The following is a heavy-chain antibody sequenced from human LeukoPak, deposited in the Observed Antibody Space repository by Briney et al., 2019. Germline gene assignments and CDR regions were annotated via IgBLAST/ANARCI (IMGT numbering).Heavy chain of an antibody. CDR1: GASISSYY. V-gene: IGHV4-59*01. CDR3: ASYDFWSGSNRFDP. Sequence: SETLSLTCTVSGASISSYYWSWIRQPPGKGLEWIGYIYYSGSTNYNPSLKSRVTISIDTSKNQFSVNLSSVTAADTAVCYCASYDFWSGSNRFDPWGQGTLVTVSS. D-gene: IGHD3-3*01. CDR2: IYYSGST. J-gene: IGHJ5*02.